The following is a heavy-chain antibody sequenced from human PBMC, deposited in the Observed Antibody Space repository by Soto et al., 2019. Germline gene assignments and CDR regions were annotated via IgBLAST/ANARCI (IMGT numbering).Heavy chain of an antibody. Sequence: PGGSLSLSCAASGFPFSSYAMSWVRQAPGKGLEWVSAISGSGGSTYYADSVKGRFTISRDNSKNTLYLQMNSLRAEDTAVYYCAKDAGITGTRAFDYWGQGTLVTVSS. V-gene: IGHV3-23*01. CDR3: AKDAGITGTRAFDY. D-gene: IGHD1-20*01. J-gene: IGHJ4*02. CDR2: ISGSGGST. CDR1: GFPFSSYA.